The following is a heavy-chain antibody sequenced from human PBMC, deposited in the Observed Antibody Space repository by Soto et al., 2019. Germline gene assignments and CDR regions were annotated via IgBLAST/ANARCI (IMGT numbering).Heavy chain of an antibody. CDR2: IDPSDSYT. D-gene: IGHD6-6*01. CDR1: GYSFTSYW. J-gene: IGHJ6*02. Sequence: GESLKISCKGSGYSFTSYWISWVRQMPGKGLEWMGRIDPSDSYTNYSPSFQGHVTISADKSISTAYLQWSSLKASDTAMYYCARGTIAARPYYYYYGMDVWGQGTTVTVSS. V-gene: IGHV5-10-1*01. CDR3: ARGTIAARPYYYYYGMDV.